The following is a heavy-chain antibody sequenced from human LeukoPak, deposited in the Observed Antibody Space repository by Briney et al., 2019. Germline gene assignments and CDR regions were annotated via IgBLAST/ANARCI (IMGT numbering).Heavy chain of an antibody. CDR1: GFTFSNYA. CDR3: AKVVYSDNSGYLH. V-gene: IGHV3-23*01. Sequence: GGSLRLSCAASGFTFSNYAMNWVRQAPGKGLEWVSSISGNDGSTYYADSVKGRFIISRDNSKNTLYLQMNSLRAEDTAKYYCAKVVYSDNSGYLHWGQGTLVTVSS. D-gene: IGHD3-22*01. CDR2: ISGNDGST. J-gene: IGHJ1*01.